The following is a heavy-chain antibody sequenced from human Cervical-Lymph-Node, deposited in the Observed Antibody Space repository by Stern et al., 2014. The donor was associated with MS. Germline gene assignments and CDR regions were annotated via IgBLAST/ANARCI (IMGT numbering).Heavy chain of an antibody. CDR2: IMTDGTSA. Sequence: EVQLVESGGGLDQPGGSLRLSCEASGFTFSSYWMYWARQAPGKGLAWISGIMTDGTSANYAENLKGRVTISTDTATNTQYLHMHTLRAEDTAVYFCAPSVGAPGVPWGQGTLVTVSS. D-gene: IGHD1-26*01. CDR3: APSVGAPGVP. V-gene: IGHV3-74*02. J-gene: IGHJ5*02. CDR1: GFTFSSYW.